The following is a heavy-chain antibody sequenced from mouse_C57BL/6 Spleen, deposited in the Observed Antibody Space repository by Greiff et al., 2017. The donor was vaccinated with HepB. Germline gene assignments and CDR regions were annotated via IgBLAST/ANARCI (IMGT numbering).Heavy chain of an antibody. D-gene: IGHD4-1*01. CDR2: ISSGGSYN. CDR3: ARRPSGTGAMDY. CDR1: GFTFSSYG. J-gene: IGHJ4*01. V-gene: IGHV5-6*02. Sequence: EVMLVESGGDLVKPGGSLKLSCAASGFTFSSYGMSWVRQTPDKRLEWVATISSGGSYNYYPDSVKGRFTISRDNAKNTLYLQMSSLKSEDTAMYYCARRPSGTGAMDYWGQGTSVTVSS.